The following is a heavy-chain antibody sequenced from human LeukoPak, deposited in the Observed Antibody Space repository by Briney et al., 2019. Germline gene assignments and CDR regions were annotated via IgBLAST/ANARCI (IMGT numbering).Heavy chain of an antibody. V-gene: IGHV3-23*01. Sequence: GGTLRLSCAASGFTFSIHGMNWVRQGPGKGLEWVSGITGSGGSTYYADSVKGRFTISRDNSKNTVYLQMNSLRAEDTAVYYCARDLSLIALTDWGQGTLVTVSS. CDR1: GFTFSIHG. J-gene: IGHJ4*02. CDR3: ARDLSLIALTD. D-gene: IGHD3-22*01. CDR2: ITGSGGST.